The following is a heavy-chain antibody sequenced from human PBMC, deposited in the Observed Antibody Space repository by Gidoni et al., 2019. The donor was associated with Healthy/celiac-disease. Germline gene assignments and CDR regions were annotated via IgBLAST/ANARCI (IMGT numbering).Heavy chain of an antibody. CDR3: AREERGDSGSYPFDY. J-gene: IGHJ4*02. D-gene: IGHD1-26*01. V-gene: IGHV3-30-3*01. Sequence: QVQLVESGGGVVQPGRSLRLSCAASGFPFSSYARHWVRQAPGKGLEWGAVISYDGSNKYSADAVKGRFTISRDNSKNTLYLQMNSLRAEDTAVYYCAREERGDSGSYPFDYWGQGTLVTVSS. CDR1: GFPFSSYA. CDR2: ISYDGSNK.